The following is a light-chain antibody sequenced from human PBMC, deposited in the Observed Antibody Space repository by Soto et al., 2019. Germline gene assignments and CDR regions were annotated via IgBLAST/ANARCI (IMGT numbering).Light chain of an antibody. V-gene: IGKV1-12*01. CDR3: QQGLSFPIT. J-gene: IGKJ5*01. CDR2: AAS. CDR1: QDVSTW. Sequence: DIQMTQSPSSVSASVGDTVTITCRASQDVSTWLAWYQQRPGKAPNLLIYAASSLQIGVPSRFSGSGSGTDFTLTIAGLQPEDFATYYCQQGLSFPITFCQGTRLDIK.